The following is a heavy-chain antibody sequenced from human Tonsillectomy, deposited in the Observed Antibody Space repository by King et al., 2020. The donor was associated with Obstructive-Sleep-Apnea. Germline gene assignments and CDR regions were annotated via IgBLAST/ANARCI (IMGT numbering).Heavy chain of an antibody. CDR3: AKDLYPYCSSTSCYEHFDY. Sequence: QLVQSGGGLVQPGRSLRLSCAASGFTFDDYAMHWVRQAPGKGLEWVSGISWNSGSIGYADSVKGRFTISRDNAKNSLYLQMNSLRAEDMALYYCAKDLYPYCSSTSCYEHFDYWGQGTLVTVSS. CDR2: ISWNSGSI. D-gene: IGHD2-2*01. V-gene: IGHV3-9*03. J-gene: IGHJ4*02. CDR1: GFTFDDYA.